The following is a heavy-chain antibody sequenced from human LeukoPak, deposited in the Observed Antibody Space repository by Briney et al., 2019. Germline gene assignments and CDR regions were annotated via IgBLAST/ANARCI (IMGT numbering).Heavy chain of an antibody. CDR1: GFTFSHYV. V-gene: IGHV3-23*01. CDR3: AKDHESSGYPTFDN. J-gene: IGHJ4*02. CDR2: IGDNT. Sequence: TGGSLRLSCAASGFTFSHYVMSWVRQAAGRGLEWVSTIGDNTYYADSVKGRFTISRDDSKNMLYLQMNSLRADDTAVDYCAKDHESSGYPTFDNWGQGTLVTVSS. D-gene: IGHD3-22*01.